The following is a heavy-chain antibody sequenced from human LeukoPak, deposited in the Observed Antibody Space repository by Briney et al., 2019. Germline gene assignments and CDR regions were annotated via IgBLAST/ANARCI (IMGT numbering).Heavy chain of an antibody. CDR3: ARVSGYDWESFYDY. Sequence: SETLSLTCTVSGGSISSYYWSWIRQPPGKGLEWIGCIYYSGSTNYNPSFKSRVTISVDTSKNQFSLKLTSVTAADTAVYYCARVSGYDWESFYDYWGQGTLVTVSS. CDR1: GGSISSYY. V-gene: IGHV4-59*01. D-gene: IGHD5-12*01. J-gene: IGHJ4*02. CDR2: IYYSGST.